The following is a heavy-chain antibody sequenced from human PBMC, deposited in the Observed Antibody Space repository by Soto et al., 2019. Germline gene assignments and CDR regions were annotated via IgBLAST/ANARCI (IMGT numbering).Heavy chain of an antibody. CDR3: GRESGGATATLDYYYYYMDV. Sequence: QVQLVQSGAEVRKPGASVTVSCRSSGDSFNDYYIHWVRQAPGQGFEWMGWINPNGGVTKYAQKVQGWVRMTRDTSIRTVYMQLSRLRSDDTAVYYCGRESGGATATLDYYYYYMDVWGTGTTVSVSS. V-gene: IGHV1-2*04. D-gene: IGHD5-12*01. CDR1: GDSFNDYY. CDR2: INPNGGVT. J-gene: IGHJ6*03.